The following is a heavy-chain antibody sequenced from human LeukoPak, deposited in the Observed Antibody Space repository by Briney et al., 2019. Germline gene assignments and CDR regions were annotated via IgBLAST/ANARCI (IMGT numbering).Heavy chain of an antibody. Sequence: SETLSLTCSVSGASIGSHYWTWIRQPPGKGLEWTGYILYSGITKYNPSLKSRVTLSVDTSKNQFSLKLNSVTAADTAVYFCAADGGFGGFGNWGQGTLVIVSS. D-gene: IGHD2-15*01. CDR3: AADGGFGGFGN. J-gene: IGHJ4*02. CDR1: GASIGSHY. V-gene: IGHV4-59*11. CDR2: ILYSGIT.